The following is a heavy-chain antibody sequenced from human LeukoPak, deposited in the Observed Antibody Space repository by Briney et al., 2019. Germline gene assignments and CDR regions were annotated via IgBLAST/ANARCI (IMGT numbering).Heavy chain of an antibody. CDR2: ISSSGSTI. D-gene: IGHD5-24*01. J-gene: IGHJ4*02. CDR3: ARGDGYNSYYFDY. Sequence: GGSLRLSCAASGFTFSSYSMNWVRQAPGKGLEWVSYISSSGSTIYYADSVKGRFTISRDNAKNSLYLQMNSLRAEDTAEYYCARGDGYNSYYFDYWGQGTLVTVSS. CDR1: GFTFSSYS. V-gene: IGHV3-48*04.